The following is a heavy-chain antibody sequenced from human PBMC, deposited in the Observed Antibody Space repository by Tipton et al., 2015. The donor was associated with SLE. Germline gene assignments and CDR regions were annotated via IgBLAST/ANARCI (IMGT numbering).Heavy chain of an antibody. V-gene: IGHV4-34*01. D-gene: IGHD1-7*01. CDR2: INHVGRN. CDR1: GGSLSGYY. CDR3: ARQYNWNYKDYCDY. J-gene: IGHJ4*02. Sequence: TLSLPCAVYGGSLSGYYWGLFRQSPGTGVEWIDDINHVGRNNYKPPLRSRATISIDTSKNQFSLTLTSVTAADTAVYYCARQYNWNYKDYCDYWGQGTPVTVSS.